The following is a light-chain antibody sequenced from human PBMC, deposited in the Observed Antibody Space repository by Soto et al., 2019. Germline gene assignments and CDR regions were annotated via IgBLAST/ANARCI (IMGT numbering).Light chain of an antibody. CDR3: QQSYSTPYT. CDR1: QSINSY. J-gene: IGKJ2*01. CDR2: AAS. Sequence: DIPMTQSPSSLSASVGDRVTITCRASQSINSYLNWYQQKPGKAPKLLIYAASSLQSGVPSRFSGSGSGTDFTLTISSLQPEDFATYHCQQSYSTPYTFGQGTKLEIK. V-gene: IGKV1-39*01.